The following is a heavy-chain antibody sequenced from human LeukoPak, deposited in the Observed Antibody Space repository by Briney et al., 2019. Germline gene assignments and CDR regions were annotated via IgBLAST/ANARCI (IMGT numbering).Heavy chain of an antibody. Sequence: PGGSLRLSCAASGFTFSSYSMNWVRQTPGKGLEWVSSISSSSSYIYYADSVKGRFTISRDNAKNSLYLQMNSLRAEDTAVYCYARVEGSSPDDAFDIWGQGTMVTVSS. D-gene: IGHD1-26*01. J-gene: IGHJ3*02. CDR1: GFTFSSYS. CDR3: ARVEGSSPDDAFDI. CDR2: ISSSSSYI. V-gene: IGHV3-21*01.